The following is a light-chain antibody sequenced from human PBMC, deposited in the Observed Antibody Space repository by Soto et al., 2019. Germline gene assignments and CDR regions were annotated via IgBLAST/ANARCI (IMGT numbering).Light chain of an antibody. J-gene: IGKJ1*01. CDR2: DAS. CDR1: QSVSSN. V-gene: IGKV3-20*01. CDR3: QQYGSSPTT. Sequence: EIVLTQSPGTLSVSPGERATLSCRASQSVSSNLAWYQQKPGQAPRLLIYDASTRATGIPDRFSGSGSGTDFTLTISRLEPEDFAVYYCQQYGSSPTTFGHGTKVDI.